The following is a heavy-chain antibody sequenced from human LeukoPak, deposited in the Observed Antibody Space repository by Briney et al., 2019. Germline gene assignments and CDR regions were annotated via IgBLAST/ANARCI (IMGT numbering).Heavy chain of an antibody. V-gene: IGHV5-51*01. J-gene: IGHJ5*02. CDR3: ARQIDIVVVPAASYYAINWFDP. D-gene: IGHD2-2*01. CDR1: GYSFTSYW. CDR2: IYPGDSDT. Sequence: GESLKISCKGSGYSFTSYWIGWVRQMPGKGLEWMGIIYPGDSDTRYSPSFQGQVTISADKSISTAYLQWSSLEASDTAMYYCARQIDIVVVPAASYYAINWFDPWGQGTLVTVSS.